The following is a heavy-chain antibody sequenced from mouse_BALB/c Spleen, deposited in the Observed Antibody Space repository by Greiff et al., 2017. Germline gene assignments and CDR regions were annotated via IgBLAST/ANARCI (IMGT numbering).Heavy chain of an antibody. CDR1: GFTFSSYA. Sequence: EVQRVESGGGLVKPGGSLKLSCAASGFTFSSYAMSWVRQTPEKRLEWVASISSGGSTYYPDSVKGRFTISRDNARNILYLQMSSLRSEDTAMYYCARGGRYGTFAYWGQGTLVTVSA. J-gene: IGHJ3*01. CDR2: ISSGGST. D-gene: IGHD2-14*01. CDR3: ARGGRYGTFAY. V-gene: IGHV5-6-5*01.